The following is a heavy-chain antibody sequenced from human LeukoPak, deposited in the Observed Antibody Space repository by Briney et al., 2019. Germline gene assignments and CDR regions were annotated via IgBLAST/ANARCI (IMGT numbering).Heavy chain of an antibody. J-gene: IGHJ6*03. CDR1: GFTFSSYG. V-gene: IGHV3-23*01. CDR2: ISGSGGST. Sequence: GGSLRLSCAASGFTFSSYGMSWVRQAPGKGLEWVSAISGSGGSTYYADSVKGRFTISSDNSKSTLYLQMNSLRAEDTAVYYCAKDSYYYYYMDVWGKGTTVTVSS. CDR3: AKDSYYYYYMDV.